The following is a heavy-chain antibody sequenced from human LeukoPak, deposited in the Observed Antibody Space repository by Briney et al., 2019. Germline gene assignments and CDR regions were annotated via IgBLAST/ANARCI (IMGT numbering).Heavy chain of an antibody. CDR3: AKGIRRYPEPSSWSCFDY. D-gene: IGHD6-13*01. CDR1: GFTFSSYA. CDR2: ISESGVST. V-gene: IGHV3-23*01. J-gene: IGHJ4*02. Sequence: RAGGSLRLSCAASGFTFSSYAMSRVRQAPGKGLEWVSAISESGVSTYYADSVKGRSTVSRDNSDNTLYLQMNSLRAEDTAVYYCAKGIRRYPEPSSWSCFDYWGQGTLVTVSS.